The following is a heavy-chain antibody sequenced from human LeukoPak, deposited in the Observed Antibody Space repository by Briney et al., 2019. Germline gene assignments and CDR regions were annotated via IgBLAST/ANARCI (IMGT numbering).Heavy chain of an antibody. CDR2: INHSGST. V-gene: IGHV4-34*01. CDR1: GGSFSGYY. J-gene: IGHJ6*03. D-gene: IGHD3-3*01. Sequence: PSETLSLTCAVCGGSFSGYYWSWIRQPPGKGLEWIGEINHSGSTNYNPSLKSRVTISVDTSKNQFSLKLSSVTAADTAVYYCARGSNFWSGYYRGYYYYMDVWGKGTTVTVSS. CDR3: ARGSNFWSGYYRGYYYYMDV.